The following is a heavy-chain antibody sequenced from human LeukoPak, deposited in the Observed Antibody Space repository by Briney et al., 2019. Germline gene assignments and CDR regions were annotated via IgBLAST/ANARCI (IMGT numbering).Heavy chain of an antibody. J-gene: IGHJ6*03. CDR2: IRYDGSKK. CDR1: GFIFSSYG. D-gene: IGHD3-22*01. CDR3: ARDGSSGYYIHYYYYMDV. V-gene: IGHV3-30*02. Sequence: GGSLRLSCAASGFIFSSYGMHWVRQAPGKGLEWVAFIRYDGSKKYYADSVKGRFTISRDNSKNTLYLQMNSLRAEDTAAYYCARDGSSGYYIHYYYYMDVWGKGTTVTVSS.